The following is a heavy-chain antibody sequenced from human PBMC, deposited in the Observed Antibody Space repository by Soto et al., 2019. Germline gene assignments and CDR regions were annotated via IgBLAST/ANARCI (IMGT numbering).Heavy chain of an antibody. Sequence: GGSLRLSCAASGFTFSSYGMHWVRQAPGKGLEWVAVISYDGSNKYYADSVKGRFTISRDNSKNTLYLQMNSLRAEDTAVYYCAKDSPVATAYYYYGMDVWGQGTTVTVS. V-gene: IGHV3-30*18. J-gene: IGHJ6*02. D-gene: IGHD5-12*01. CDR1: GFTFSSYG. CDR2: ISYDGSNK. CDR3: AKDSPVATAYYYYGMDV.